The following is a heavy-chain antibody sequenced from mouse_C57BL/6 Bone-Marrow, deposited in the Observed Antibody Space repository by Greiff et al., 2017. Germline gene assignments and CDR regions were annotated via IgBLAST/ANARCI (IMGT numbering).Heavy chain of an antibody. Sequence: QVQLQQSGAELVKPGASVKMSCKASGYTFTTYPIEWLKQNHGKSLEWIGNFHPYNDDTKYNAKFKGTATLTVEKSSSTVYLELSRLTSDDSAVYYCASGRLGNWYFDVWGTGTTVTVSS. V-gene: IGHV1-47*01. D-gene: IGHD4-1*01. CDR2: FHPYNDDT. CDR1: GYTFTTYP. J-gene: IGHJ1*03. CDR3: ASGRLGNWYFDV.